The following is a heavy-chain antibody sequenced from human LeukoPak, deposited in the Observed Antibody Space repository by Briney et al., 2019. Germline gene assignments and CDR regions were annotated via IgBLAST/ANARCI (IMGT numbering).Heavy chain of an antibody. J-gene: IGHJ4*02. V-gene: IGHV4-34*01. CDR2: IYHSGST. CDR1: GGSFSGYY. D-gene: IGHD1-14*01. Sequence: SETLSLTCAVYGGSFSGYYWSWIRQAPGKGLEWFGQIYHSGSTNYNPSLKSRVTISVGTSKNLLSLKLSSVAAADTAVYYCARGRYGKSSHNFDDWGQRAPVTVAS. CDR3: ARGRYGKSSHNFDD.